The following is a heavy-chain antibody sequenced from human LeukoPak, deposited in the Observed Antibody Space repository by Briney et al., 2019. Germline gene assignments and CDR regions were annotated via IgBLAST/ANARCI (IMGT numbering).Heavy chain of an antibody. Sequence: SETLSLTCTVSGDSISRSSYYWAWIRQPPGKGLEWIGSIYYSGSTNYNPSLKSRVTISVDTSKNQFSLKLSSVTAADTAVYYCARDPYGDQYFDYWGQGTLVTVSS. V-gene: IGHV4-39*07. D-gene: IGHD4-17*01. J-gene: IGHJ4*02. CDR1: GDSISRSSYY. CDR3: ARDPYGDQYFDY. CDR2: IYYSGST.